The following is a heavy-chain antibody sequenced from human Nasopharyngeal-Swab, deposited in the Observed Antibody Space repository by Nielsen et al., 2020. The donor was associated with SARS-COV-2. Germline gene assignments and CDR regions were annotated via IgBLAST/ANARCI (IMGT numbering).Heavy chain of an antibody. J-gene: IGHJ4*02. Sequence: ASVKVSCKASGYTFTSYDIHWVRQATGQGLEWMGWMNPNNADTGYSQKFQDRVTMTRNTSINTAYMELRSLRSDDTAVYYCARDIEEWLVVPSLSFDYWGQGTLVTVSS. V-gene: IGHV1-8*01. CDR2: MNPNNADT. CDR1: GYTFTSYD. CDR3: ARDIEEWLVVPSLSFDY. D-gene: IGHD3-3*01.